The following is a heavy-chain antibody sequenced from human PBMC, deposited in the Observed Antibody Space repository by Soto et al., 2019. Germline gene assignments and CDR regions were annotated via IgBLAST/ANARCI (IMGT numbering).Heavy chain of an antibody. CDR1: GGTFSSYA. CDR3: SGGRGGYSSGWSRRGAY. CDR2: IIPIFGTA. J-gene: IGHJ4*02. D-gene: IGHD6-19*01. Sequence: QVQLVQSGAEVKKPGSSVKVSCKASGGTFSSYAISWVRQAPGQGLEWMGGIIPIFGTANYAQKFQGRVRSTAGESTGRAYMELRSLRSEETAVYYGSGGRGGYSSGWSRRGAYWGQGTLFTVS. V-gene: IGHV1-69*12.